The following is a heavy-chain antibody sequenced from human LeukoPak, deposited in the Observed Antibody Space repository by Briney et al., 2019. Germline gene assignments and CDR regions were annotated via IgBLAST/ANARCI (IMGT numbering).Heavy chain of an antibody. Sequence: SETLSLTCAVYGGSFSGYYWGWIRQPPGKGLEWIGSIYHSGSIYYNPSLKSRVTISVDTSKNQFSLKLSSVTAADTAVYYCAREVPYSSSMVFDYWGQGTLVTVSS. D-gene: IGHD6-6*01. CDR1: GGSFSGYY. CDR3: AREVPYSSSMVFDY. J-gene: IGHJ4*02. V-gene: IGHV4-38-2*02. CDR2: IYHSGSI.